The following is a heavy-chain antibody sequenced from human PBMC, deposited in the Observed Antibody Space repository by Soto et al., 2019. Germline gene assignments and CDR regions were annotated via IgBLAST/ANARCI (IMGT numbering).Heavy chain of an antibody. CDR2: IYHSGST. CDR1: GGSISSGGYS. Sequence: SETLSLTCAVSGGSISSGGYSWSWIRQPPGKGLEWIGYIYHSGSTYYNPSLKSRVTISVDRSKNQFSLKLSSVTAADTAVYYCARDRGWFDPWGQGTLVTFSS. CDR3: ARDRGWFDP. D-gene: IGHD3-10*01. J-gene: IGHJ5*02. V-gene: IGHV4-30-2*01.